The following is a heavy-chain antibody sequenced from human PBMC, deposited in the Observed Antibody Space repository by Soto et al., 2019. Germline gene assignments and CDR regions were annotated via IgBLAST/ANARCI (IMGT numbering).Heavy chain of an antibody. V-gene: IGHV4-39*01. Sequence: QLQVQESGPGLVKPSETLSLTCTVSGSSINSSGYYWGWIRQPPGKGLEWIGSMFYGVSTYYNPPQEGGGPYPVNPPNTLSSRTLGSVPAADGVVFFCASLPSRLWGHYGGQEPLAPLSS. CDR1: GSSINSSGYY. J-gene: IGHJ4*02. D-gene: IGHD3-16*01. CDR2: MFYGVST. CDR3: ASLPSRLWGHY.